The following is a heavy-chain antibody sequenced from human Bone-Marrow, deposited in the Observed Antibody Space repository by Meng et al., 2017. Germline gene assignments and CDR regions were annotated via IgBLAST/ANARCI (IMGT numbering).Heavy chain of an antibody. D-gene: IGHD3-22*01. CDR1: GYTFTSYY. V-gene: IGHV1-46*01. CDR2: INPSGGST. J-gene: IGHJ4*02. CDR3: ARGSRADDYYDSSGYYYLPHDY. Sequence: ASVKVSCKASGYTFTSYYMHWVRQAPGQGLEWMGIINPSGGSTSYAQKFQGRVTMTRDTSTSTVYMELSSLRSEDTAVYYCARGSRADDYYDSSGYYYLPHDYWGQGTLVTVSS.